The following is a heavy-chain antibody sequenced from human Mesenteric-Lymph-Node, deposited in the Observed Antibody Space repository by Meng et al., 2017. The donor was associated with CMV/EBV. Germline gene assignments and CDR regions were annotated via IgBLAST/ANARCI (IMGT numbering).Heavy chain of an antibody. CDR3: ARGRRLRSPYYYYGMDV. V-gene: IGHV3-48*03. D-gene: IGHD2-21*02. Sequence: GESLKISCAASGFTFSSYEMNWVRQAPGKGLEWVSYISSSGSTIHYADSVKGRFTISRDNAKNSLYLQMNSRRAEDTAVYYCARGRRLRSPYYYYGMDVWGQGTTVTVSS. CDR1: GFTFSSYE. J-gene: IGHJ6*02. CDR2: ISSSGSTI.